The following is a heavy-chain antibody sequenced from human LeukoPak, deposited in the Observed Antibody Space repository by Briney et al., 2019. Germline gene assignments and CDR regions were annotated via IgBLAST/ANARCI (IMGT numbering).Heavy chain of an antibody. J-gene: IGHJ4*02. CDR1: GFTFSSYW. CDR3: ARVGYCSTTSCYWRAFDY. CDR2: INQDGSEQ. V-gene: IGHV3-7*01. D-gene: IGHD2-2*01. Sequence: PGGSLRLSCAASGFTFSSYWMSWVRQAPGKGLEWVANINQDGSEQYYVDSVKGRFTISGDNTKNSLYLQMNSLRAEDTAVYYCARVGYCSTTSCYWRAFDYWGQGTLVTVSS.